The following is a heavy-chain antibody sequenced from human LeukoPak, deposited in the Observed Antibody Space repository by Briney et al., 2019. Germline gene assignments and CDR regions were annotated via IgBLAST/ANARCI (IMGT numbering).Heavy chain of an antibody. Sequence: SETLSLTCSVSGGSISGYYWTWVRQPPEEGLEWIGQIHYSGRADYNPSLKSRITMSVDTSRNQISLKLSSVTAADTAIYYCVRFGVNYDMDVWGQGTTVTVFS. J-gene: IGHJ6*02. CDR1: GGSISGYY. CDR2: IHYSGRA. CDR3: VRFGVNYDMDV. D-gene: IGHD3-16*01. V-gene: IGHV4-59*01.